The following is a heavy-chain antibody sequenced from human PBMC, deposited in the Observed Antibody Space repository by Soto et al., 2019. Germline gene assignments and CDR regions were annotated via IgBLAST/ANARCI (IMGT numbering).Heavy chain of an antibody. V-gene: IGHV1-46*01. J-gene: IGHJ4*02. CDR3: ETSLQLRKGWAFDY. Sequence: QVQLVQSGAEVRKPGASVKVSCKASGYTITTHFMQWVRQAPGQGLEWVGIINPSDDTTGYAQKFQGRVTLTRDTSTNTVYNDLSSLRSEDTAVYYCETSLQLRKGWAFDYWGQGTLVTVSS. CDR1: GYTITTHF. D-gene: IGHD1-7*01. CDR2: INPSDDTT.